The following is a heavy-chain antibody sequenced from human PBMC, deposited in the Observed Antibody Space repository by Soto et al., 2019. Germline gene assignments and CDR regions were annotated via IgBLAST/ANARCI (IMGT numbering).Heavy chain of an antibody. Sequence: SGGSLRLSCAASGFTFSSYEMNWVRQAPGKGLEWVSYISSSGSTIYYADSVKGRFTISRDNAQNSLYLQMNSLRAEDMAVYYCAGERNGGYYYSGMDVWGQGTTVPVS. CDR2: ISSSGSTI. V-gene: IGHV3-48*03. D-gene: IGHD4-4*01. J-gene: IGHJ6*02. CDR3: AGERNGGYYYSGMDV. CDR1: GFTFSSYE.